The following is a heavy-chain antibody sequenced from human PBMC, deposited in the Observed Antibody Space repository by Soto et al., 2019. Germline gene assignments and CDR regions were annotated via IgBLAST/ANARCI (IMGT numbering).Heavy chain of an antibody. CDR1: GYTFTSHD. D-gene: IGHD4-17*01. Sequence: QVQLVQSGAEVKKPGASVKVSCKASGYTFTSHDINWVRQATGQGLEWMGWMNPNSGNTGYAQKFRGRVTMTRNTSISTAYMELSSLRSEDAAVYYCARWDYGDYARFDYWGQGTLVTVSS. CDR3: ARWDYGDYARFDY. J-gene: IGHJ4*02. V-gene: IGHV1-8*01. CDR2: MNPNSGNT.